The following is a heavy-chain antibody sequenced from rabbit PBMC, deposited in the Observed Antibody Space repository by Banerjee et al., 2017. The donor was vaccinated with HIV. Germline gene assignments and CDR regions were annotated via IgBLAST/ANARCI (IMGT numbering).Heavy chain of an antibody. Sequence: QEQLVESGGGLVQPGASLTLTCKASGFDFSSFAMSWVRQAPGKGLEWIASIYAGSSGSTYYASWAKGRFTISKTSSATVTLQMTSLTAADTATYFCARGGYDENYFNLWGQGTLVTVS. J-gene: IGHJ4*01. CDR3: ARGGYDENYFNL. CDR2: IYAGSSGST. D-gene: IGHD2-1*01. CDR1: GFDFSSFA. V-gene: IGHV1S45*01.